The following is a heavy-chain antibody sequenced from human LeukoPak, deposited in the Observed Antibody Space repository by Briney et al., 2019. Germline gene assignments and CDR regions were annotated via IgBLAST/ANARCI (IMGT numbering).Heavy chain of an antibody. CDR3: ASGSIAARRAAMGY. Sequence: PGGSLRLSCAASGFTFSSYSMNWVRQAPGKGLEWVSYISSSSSTIYYADSVKGRFTISRDNAKNSLYLQMNSLRAEDTAVYYCASGSIAARRAAMGYWGQGTLVTVSS. V-gene: IGHV3-48*01. CDR2: ISSSSSTI. J-gene: IGHJ4*02. CDR1: GFTFSSYS. D-gene: IGHD6-6*01.